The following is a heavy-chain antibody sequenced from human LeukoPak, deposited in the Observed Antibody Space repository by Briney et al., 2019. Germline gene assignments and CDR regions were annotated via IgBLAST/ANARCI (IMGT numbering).Heavy chain of an antibody. CDR3: ATASPTYSSNWYGFDY. CDR1: GFTVSSNY. Sequence: GGSLRLSCAASGFTVSSNYMSWVRQAPGKGLEWVSVIYSGGSTYYADSVKGRFTISRDNSKNTLYLQMNSLRAEDTAVYYCATASPTYSSNWYGFDYWGQGTLVTVSS. J-gene: IGHJ4*02. D-gene: IGHD6-13*01. CDR2: IYSGGST. V-gene: IGHV3-53*01.